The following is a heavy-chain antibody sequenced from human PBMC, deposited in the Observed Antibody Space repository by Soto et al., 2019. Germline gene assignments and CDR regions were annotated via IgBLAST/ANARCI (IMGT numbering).Heavy chain of an antibody. V-gene: IGHV5-10-1*01. J-gene: IGHJ3*02. D-gene: IGHD3-3*01. CDR1: GYSFTSYW. CDR3: ARSLGITIFGVVDAFDI. Sequence: GESLTISCKGSGYSFTSYWIIWVLQMPGKGLEWMGRIDPSDSYTNYSPSFQGHVTISADKSISTAYLQWSSLKASDTAMYYCARSLGITIFGVVDAFDIWGQGTMVTVSS. CDR2: IDPSDSYT.